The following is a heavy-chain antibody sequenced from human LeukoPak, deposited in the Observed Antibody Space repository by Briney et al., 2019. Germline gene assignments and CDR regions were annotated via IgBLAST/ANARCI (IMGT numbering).Heavy chain of an antibody. CDR3: ARATPVAGAFDFDC. D-gene: IGHD6-19*01. V-gene: IGHV4-31*03. Sequence: SETLSLTCTVSGDSVSSTNYYWGWIRQPPGKGLEWIGYIHYSGSTYYNPSLKSRVTISVDTSKNQFSLKLSSVTAADTAVYYCARATPVAGAFDFDCWGQGTLVTVSS. CDR1: GDSVSSTNYY. CDR2: IHYSGST. J-gene: IGHJ4*02.